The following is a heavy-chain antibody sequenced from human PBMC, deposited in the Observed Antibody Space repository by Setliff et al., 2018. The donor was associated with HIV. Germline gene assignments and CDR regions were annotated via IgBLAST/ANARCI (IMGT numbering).Heavy chain of an antibody. CDR3: ARAPTLFGVEYYYYFGMDV. V-gene: IGHV1-2*02. J-gene: IGHJ6*02. Sequence: ASVKVSCKASGYTFAGYYMHWVRQAPGQGLEWMGWFNPHSGDTNYAQKFQDRVTMTRDTSVNIAYMQLSRLRSDDTAVYYCARAPTLFGVEYYYYFGMDVWGQGTTVTVSS. CDR1: GYTFAGYY. CDR2: FNPHSGDT. D-gene: IGHD3-3*01.